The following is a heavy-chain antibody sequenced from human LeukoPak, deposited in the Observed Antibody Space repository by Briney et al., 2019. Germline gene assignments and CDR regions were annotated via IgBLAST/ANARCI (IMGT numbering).Heavy chain of an antibody. CDR2: ISSSSSYI. V-gene: IGHV3-21*01. CDR3: ARAASYRGSYYFGY. Sequence: PGGSLRLSCAASGFTFSSYSMNWVRQAPGKGLEWVSSISSSSSYIYYADSVKGRFTISRDNAKNSLYLQMNSLRAEDTAVYYCARAASYRGSYYFGYWGQGTLVTVSS. D-gene: IGHD1-26*01. J-gene: IGHJ4*02. CDR1: GFTFSSYS.